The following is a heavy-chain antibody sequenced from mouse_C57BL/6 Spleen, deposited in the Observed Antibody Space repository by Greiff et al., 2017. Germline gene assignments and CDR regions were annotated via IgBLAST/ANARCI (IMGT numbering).Heavy chain of an antibody. CDR2: IYPGSGNT. CDR1: GYTFTDYY. Sequence: QVQLKESGAELVRPGASVKLSCKASGYTFTDYYINWVKQRPGQGLEWIARIYPGSGNTYYNEKFKGKATLTAEKSSSTAYMQLSSLTSEDSAVYFCARGYGSSYDYAMDYWGQGTSVTVSS. D-gene: IGHD1-1*01. J-gene: IGHJ4*01. CDR3: ARGYGSSYDYAMDY. V-gene: IGHV1-76*01.